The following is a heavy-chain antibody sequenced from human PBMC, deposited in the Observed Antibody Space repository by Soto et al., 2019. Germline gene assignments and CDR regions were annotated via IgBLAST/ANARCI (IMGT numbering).Heavy chain of an antibody. CDR2: ISSSSSTI. CDR3: ARDVRSSYYYYYMDV. V-gene: IGHV3-48*01. CDR1: GFTFSSYS. J-gene: IGHJ6*03. D-gene: IGHD6-6*01. Sequence: GGSLSLSCAASGFTFSSYSMNWVRQAPGKGLEWVSYISSSSSTIYYADSVKGRFTISRDNAKNSLYLQMNSLRAEDTAVYYCARDVRSSYYYYYMDVWGKGTTVTVSS.